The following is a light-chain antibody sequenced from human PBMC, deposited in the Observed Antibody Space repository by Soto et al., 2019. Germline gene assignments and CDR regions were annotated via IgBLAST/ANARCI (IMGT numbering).Light chain of an antibody. J-gene: IGKJ4*01. CDR1: QSVSSNY. CDR3: QYYGNAPLT. Sequence: EIVLTQSPGTLSLSPGERATLSCRASQSVSSNYLAWYQQKPGQAPRLLIYGASSRATGIPDRFSGSGSGTDFTLTIHRLEPEDFAVYYCQYYGNAPLTFGGGTKV. V-gene: IGKV3-20*01. CDR2: GAS.